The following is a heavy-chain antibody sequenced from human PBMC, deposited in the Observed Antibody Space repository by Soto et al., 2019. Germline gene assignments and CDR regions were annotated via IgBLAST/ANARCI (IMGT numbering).Heavy chain of an antibody. CDR1: GGSISSGGYY. CDR2: VYHSGST. J-gene: IGHJ4*02. D-gene: IGHD3-22*01. CDR3: ASLSAGYYYDSSGYYFDY. V-gene: IGHV4-31*03. Sequence: QVQLLESGPGLVKPSQTLSLTCTVSGGSISSGGYYWSWVRQHPGKGLEWIGYVYHSGSTYNNPSLKSRVTISVDTSKNQFSLKRSSVTAADTAVYYCASLSAGYYYDSSGYYFDYWGQGTLVTVSS.